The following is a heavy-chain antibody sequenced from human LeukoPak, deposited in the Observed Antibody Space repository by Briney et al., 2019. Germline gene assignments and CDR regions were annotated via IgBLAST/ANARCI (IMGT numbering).Heavy chain of an antibody. J-gene: IGHJ5*02. V-gene: IGHV3-7*01. CDR2: IKQDGSEK. Sequence: GGSLRLSCAASGFTFSSYGMHWVRQAPGKGLEWVANIKQDGSEKYYLDSLEGRFTISRDNAKNSVYLQINRLRAEDTAVYYYARRGTIAVPVFWFDPWGQRTLVIVSS. CDR3: ARRGTIAVPVFWFDP. D-gene: IGHD6-19*01. CDR1: GFTFSSYG.